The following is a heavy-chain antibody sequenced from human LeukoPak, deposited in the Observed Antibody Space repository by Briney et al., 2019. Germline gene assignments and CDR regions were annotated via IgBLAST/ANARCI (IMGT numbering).Heavy chain of an antibody. D-gene: IGHD3-22*01. CDR2: INPSGGST. J-gene: IGHJ3*02. V-gene: IGHV1-46*01. CDR3: ARGRHYYDSSDYYYEGDAFDI. Sequence: ASVKVSCKASGGTFSSYTINCVRQAPGQGLEWMGIINPSGGSTSYAQKFQGRVTMTRDMSTSTVYMELSNLRSEDTAVYYCARGRHYYDSSDYYYEGDAFDIWGQGTMVTVSS. CDR1: GGTFSSYT.